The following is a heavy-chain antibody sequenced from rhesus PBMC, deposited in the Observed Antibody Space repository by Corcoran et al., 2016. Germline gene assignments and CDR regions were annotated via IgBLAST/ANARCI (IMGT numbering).Heavy chain of an antibody. V-gene: IGHV4-160*01. CDR3: ARSRGSWSAIDY. J-gene: IGHJ4*01. CDR2: IYGSGGRT. Sequence: QVQLQESGPGLVKPSETLSLTCAVSGGSISSNYWSWIRTPPGKGLEWIGRIYGSGGRTDYNPSLKSRVTISTDTSKTQFSLKLSSVTAADTAVYYCARSRGSWSAIDYWGQGVLVTVSS. CDR1: GGSISSNY. D-gene: IGHD6-13*01.